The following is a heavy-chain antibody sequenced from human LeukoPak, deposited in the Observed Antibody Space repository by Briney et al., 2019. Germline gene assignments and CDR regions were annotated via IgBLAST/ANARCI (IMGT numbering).Heavy chain of an antibody. CDR3: ARDHRGSYRRAGVDYMDV. CDR1: GFTFSSYE. Sequence: PGGSLRLSCAASGFTFSSYEMNWVRQAPGKGLEWVSYISSSGSTIYYADSVKGRFTISRDNAKNSLYLQMNSLRAEDTAVYYCARDHRGSYRRAGVDYMDVWGKGTTVTISS. CDR2: ISSSGSTI. D-gene: IGHD1-26*01. V-gene: IGHV3-48*03. J-gene: IGHJ6*03.